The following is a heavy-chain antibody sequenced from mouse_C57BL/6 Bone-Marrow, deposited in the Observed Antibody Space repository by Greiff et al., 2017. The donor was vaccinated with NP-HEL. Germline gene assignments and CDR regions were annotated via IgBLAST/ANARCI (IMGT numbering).Heavy chain of an antibody. CDR3: ASSSYGFAY. CDR2: ISYDGSN. Sequence: EVQLQESGPGLVKPSQSLSLTCSVTGYSITSGYYWNWIRQFPGNKLEWMGYISYDGSNNYNPSLKNRISITRDTSKNQLFLKLNSVTTEDTATYYCASSSYGFAYWGQGTLVTVSA. CDR1: GYSITSGYY. V-gene: IGHV3-6*01. D-gene: IGHD1-1*01. J-gene: IGHJ3*01.